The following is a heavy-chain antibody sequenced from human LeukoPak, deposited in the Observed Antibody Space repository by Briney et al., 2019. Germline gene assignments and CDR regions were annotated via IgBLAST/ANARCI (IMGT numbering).Heavy chain of an antibody. V-gene: IGHV3-66*01. CDR2: IYSGGRT. Sequence: GGSLRLSCAASGFTVSSNDMSWVRQAPGKGLEWVSVIYSGGRTYYADSVKGRFTISRDNSKNTLYLQMNSLRAEYTAVYYCARAILWFGELSSFDYWGQGTLVTVSS. D-gene: IGHD3-10*01. CDR1: GFTVSSND. CDR3: ARAILWFGELSSFDY. J-gene: IGHJ4*02.